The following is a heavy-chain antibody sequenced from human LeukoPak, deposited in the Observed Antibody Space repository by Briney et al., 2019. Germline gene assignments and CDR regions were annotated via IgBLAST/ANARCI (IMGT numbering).Heavy chain of an antibody. J-gene: IGHJ3*02. CDR3: AREPDQYSGYGDI. CDR1: GGSFSGYY. Sequence: PSETLSLTCAVYGGSFSGYYWSWIRQPPGKGLEWIGEINHSGSTNYNPSLKSRVTISVDTSKNQFSLKLSSVTAADTAVYYCAREPDQYSGYGDIWGQGTMVTVSS. CDR2: INHSGST. D-gene: IGHD5-12*01. V-gene: IGHV4-34*01.